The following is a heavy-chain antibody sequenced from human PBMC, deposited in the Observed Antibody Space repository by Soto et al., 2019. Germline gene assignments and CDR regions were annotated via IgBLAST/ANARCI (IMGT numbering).Heavy chain of an antibody. D-gene: IGHD2-15*01. CDR3: ARDEMVVATGSRTWHYYYGMDV. Sequence: QVQLVQSGAEVKKPGSSVKVSCKSSGGTFCTYAISWVRQAPGQGLEWMGGIIPIFGTANYAQKFQGRVTITADESTTTAYMELISLRSEDTAVYYCARDEMVVATGSRTWHYYYGMDVWGQGTTVTVSS. CDR2: IIPIFGTA. V-gene: IGHV1-69*12. J-gene: IGHJ6*02. CDR1: GGTFCTYA.